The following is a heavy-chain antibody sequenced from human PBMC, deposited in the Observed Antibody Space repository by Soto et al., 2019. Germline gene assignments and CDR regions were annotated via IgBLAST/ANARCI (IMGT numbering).Heavy chain of an antibody. Sequence: QVQLVQSGAEVKKPGSSVKVSCKASGGTFSSYAISWVRQAPGQGLEWMGGIIPIFGTANYAKKFQGRVTITADESTSTAYMELSRLRSEDTAVYYCASTESYVNYYYYGMDVWGQGTTVTVSS. CDR3: ASTESYVNYYYYGMDV. V-gene: IGHV1-69*01. CDR1: GGTFSSYA. D-gene: IGHD3-10*02. CDR2: IIPIFGTA. J-gene: IGHJ6*02.